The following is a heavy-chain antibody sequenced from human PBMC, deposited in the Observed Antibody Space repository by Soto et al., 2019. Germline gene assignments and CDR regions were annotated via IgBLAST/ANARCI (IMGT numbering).Heavy chain of an antibody. CDR1: GFTFSSYS. V-gene: IGHV3-21*01. CDR3: AREYYGSGSYPRFDY. D-gene: IGHD3-10*01. J-gene: IGHJ4*02. CDR2: ISSSSSYI. Sequence: GGSLRLSCAASGFTFSSYSMNWVRQAPGKGLEWVSSISSSSSYIYYADSVKGRFTISRDNAKNSLYLQMNSLRAEDTAVYYCAREYYGSGSYPRFDYWGQGTLVTVSS.